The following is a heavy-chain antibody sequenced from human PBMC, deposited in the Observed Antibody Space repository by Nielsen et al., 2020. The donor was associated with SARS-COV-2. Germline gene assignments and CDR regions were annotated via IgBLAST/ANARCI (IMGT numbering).Heavy chain of an antibody. CDR2: ISSSSSYI. Sequence: WIRQPPGKGLEWVSSISSSSSYIYYADSVKGRFTISRDNAKNSLYLQMNSLRAEDTAVYYCARHRGTIEQWLVELGWFDPWGQGTLVTVSS. V-gene: IGHV3-21*01. CDR3: ARHRGTIEQWLVELGWFDP. J-gene: IGHJ5*02. D-gene: IGHD6-19*01.